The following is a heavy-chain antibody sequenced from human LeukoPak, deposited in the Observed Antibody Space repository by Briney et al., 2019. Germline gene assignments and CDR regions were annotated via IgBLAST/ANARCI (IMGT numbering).Heavy chain of an antibody. Sequence: ASLKVSCKVSGYTLTELSMHWVRQAPGKGREWMGGFDPEDGETIYAQKFQGRVTMTEDTSTDTAYMELSSLRSEDTAVYYCATGNSWKGGNPCEFDYWGQGTLVTVSS. V-gene: IGHV1-24*01. CDR1: GYTLTELS. CDR3: ATGNSWKGGNPCEFDY. D-gene: IGHD4-23*01. CDR2: FDPEDGET. J-gene: IGHJ4*02.